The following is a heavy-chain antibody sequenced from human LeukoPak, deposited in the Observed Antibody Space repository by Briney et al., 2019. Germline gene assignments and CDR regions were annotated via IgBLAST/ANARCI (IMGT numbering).Heavy chain of an antibody. D-gene: IGHD3-3*01. V-gene: IGHV4-39*01. Sequence: SETLSLTXTVSGGSISSSSYYWGWIRQPPGKGLDWIGSIYYSGSTYYNPSLKSRVTISVDTSKNQFSLKLSSVTAADTAVYYCARHDGDFWSGYSVYWGQGTLVTVSS. J-gene: IGHJ4*02. CDR1: GGSISSSSYY. CDR2: IYYSGST. CDR3: ARHDGDFWSGYSVY.